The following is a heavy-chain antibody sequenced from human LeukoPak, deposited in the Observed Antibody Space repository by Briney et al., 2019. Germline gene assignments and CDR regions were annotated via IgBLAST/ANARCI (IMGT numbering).Heavy chain of an antibody. V-gene: IGHV4-38-2*02. CDR1: GYSISSGYY. J-gene: IGHJ4*02. D-gene: IGHD3-22*01. CDR2: IYHSGST. CDR3: ARAVLYYYDSSGYYDY. Sequence: PSETLSLTCTVSGYSISSGYYWGWIRQPPGKGLEWIGSIYHSGSTYYNPSLKSRVTISVDTSKNQFSLKLSSVTAADTAVYYCARAVLYYYDSSGYYDYWGQGTLVTVSS.